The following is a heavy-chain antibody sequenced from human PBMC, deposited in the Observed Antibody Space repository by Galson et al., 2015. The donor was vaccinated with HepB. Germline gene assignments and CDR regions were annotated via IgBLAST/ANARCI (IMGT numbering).Heavy chain of an antibody. CDR3: VRSLGATPYAFDI. CDR2: IYYVGST. CDR1: GGSISGSY. J-gene: IGHJ3*02. D-gene: IGHD1-26*01. Sequence: ETLSLTCTVSGGSISGSYWGWIRQSPGKGLEWIGYIYYVGSTNYNPTNYSPSLKSRVTISVDTSENQFSLKLTSVTAADTAFYYCVRSLGATPYAFDIWGQGTVVTVSS. V-gene: IGHV4-59*01.